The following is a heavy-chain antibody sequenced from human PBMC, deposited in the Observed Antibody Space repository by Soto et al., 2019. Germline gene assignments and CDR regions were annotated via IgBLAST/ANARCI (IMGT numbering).Heavy chain of an antibody. CDR1: GGSINNHY. V-gene: IGHV4-59*11. J-gene: IGHJ4*02. Sequence: QVHLQESGPGLVKPSETLSLTCTVSGGSINNHYWSWIRQPPGKGLEWIGYIYYTGSTNYNPSRKSRVTMAVDTSKNQFSLNLTSLTAADTAIYYCARANWDSEYWGQGTLITVSS. CDR3: ARANWDSEY. D-gene: IGHD7-27*01. CDR2: IYYTGST.